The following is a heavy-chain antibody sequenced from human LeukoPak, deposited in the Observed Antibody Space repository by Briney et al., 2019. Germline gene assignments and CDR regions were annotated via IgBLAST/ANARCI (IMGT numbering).Heavy chain of an antibody. J-gene: IGHJ4*02. V-gene: IGHV3-23*01. Sequence: GGSLRLSCEVSGFTFSSHAMGWVRQAPGEGLEWVSVISGGGGSTYYADSLKGRFTISRDNSKNTLYLQMNSLTAADTAVYYCAKGVGEFGFRFDSWGQGALVTVSS. CDR2: ISGGGGST. CDR3: AKGVGEFGFRFDS. D-gene: IGHD3-16*01. CDR1: GFTFSSHA.